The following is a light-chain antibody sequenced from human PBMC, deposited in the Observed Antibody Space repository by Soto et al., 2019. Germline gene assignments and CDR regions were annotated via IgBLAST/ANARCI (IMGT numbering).Light chain of an antibody. Sequence: QSVLTQPASVSGSPGQSITISCTGTSSDVGGYNYVSWYQQHPGKAPKLMIYDVSNRPSGVSNRVSGSKSGNTASLTISGLQAEDEADYYCSSYTSSSTLEVFGGGTKLTVL. CDR1: SSDVGGYNY. J-gene: IGLJ2*01. CDR3: SSYTSSSTLEV. CDR2: DVS. V-gene: IGLV2-14*01.